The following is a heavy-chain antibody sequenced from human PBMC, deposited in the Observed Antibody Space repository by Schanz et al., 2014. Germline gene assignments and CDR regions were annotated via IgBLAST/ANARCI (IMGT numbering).Heavy chain of an antibody. CDR3: ARDKSDGPTRGGFDY. CDR1: GGSISSHY. D-gene: IGHD4-17*01. V-gene: IGHV4-59*11. Sequence: QVQLQESGPGLVKPSETLSLTCTVSGGSISSHYGSWIRQPPGKGLEWIAYIYYTGNTNYNPSLESRATRSVDTSRNQFSLKLTSVTAADTAMYYCARDKSDGPTRGGFDYWGQGILVTVSS. J-gene: IGHJ4*02. CDR2: IYYTGNT.